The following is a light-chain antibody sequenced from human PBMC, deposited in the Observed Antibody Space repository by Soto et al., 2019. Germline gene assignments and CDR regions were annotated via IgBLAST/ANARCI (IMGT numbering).Light chain of an antibody. V-gene: IGLV2-14*01. Sequence: QSALTQPASVSASPGQSITISCTGTSSDVGGYNYVSWYQQYPGKAPKLIIYEVNNRPSGVSNRFSGSKSGNTASLTISGLQPEDEADYYCTSYTSRNTYFFGSGTKLTVL. CDR1: SSDVGGYNY. CDR3: TSYTSRNTYF. CDR2: EVN. J-gene: IGLJ1*01.